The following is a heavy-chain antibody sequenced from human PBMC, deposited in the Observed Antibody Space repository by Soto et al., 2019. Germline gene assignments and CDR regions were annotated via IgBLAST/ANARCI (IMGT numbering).Heavy chain of an antibody. J-gene: IGHJ3*02. Sequence: ASVKVSCKASGYTFTGYYMHWVRQAPGQGLEWMGWINPNSGGTNYAQKFQGWVTMTRDTSISTAYMELSRLRSDDTAVYYCARGPGDGDGDAFDIWGQGTMVTVSS. CDR1: GYTFTGYY. V-gene: IGHV1-2*04. CDR2: INPNSGGT. CDR3: ARGPGDGDGDAFDI. D-gene: IGHD3-10*01.